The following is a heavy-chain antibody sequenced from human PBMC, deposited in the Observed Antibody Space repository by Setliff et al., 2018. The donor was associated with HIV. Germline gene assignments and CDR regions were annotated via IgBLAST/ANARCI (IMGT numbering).Heavy chain of an antibody. CDR3: AKNPSLSYTSGWYYFDF. CDR2: IYSGDDGT. V-gene: IGHV3-23*03. CDR1: GFTFSDYA. Sequence: GGSLRLSRAASGFTFSDYAMTWVRQAPGKGLEWVSAIYSGDDGTFYAGSVKGRFTMSRDDSRDTLYLQMNSLRAEDTAIYFCAKNPSLSYTSGWYYFDFWGQGTLVTVSS. J-gene: IGHJ4*02. D-gene: IGHD6-19*01.